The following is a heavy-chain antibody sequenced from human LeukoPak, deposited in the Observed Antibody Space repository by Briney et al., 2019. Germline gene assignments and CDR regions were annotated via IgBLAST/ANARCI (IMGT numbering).Heavy chain of an antibody. J-gene: IGHJ5*02. CDR1: GYTFTGHY. D-gene: IGHD3-10*01. CDR3: AREPFTMVRGVINWFDP. V-gene: IGHV1-2*02. Sequence: ASVKVSCKASGYTFTGHYMHWVRQAPGQGLEWMGWINPNSGGTNYAQKFQGRVTMTRDTSISTAYMELSRLRSDDTAVYYCAREPFTMVRGVINWFDPWGQGTLVTVSS. CDR2: INPNSGGT.